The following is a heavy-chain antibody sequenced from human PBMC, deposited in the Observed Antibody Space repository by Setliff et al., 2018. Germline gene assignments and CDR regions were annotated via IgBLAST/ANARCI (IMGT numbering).Heavy chain of an antibody. D-gene: IGHD1-26*01. CDR2: IIPIFGTA. J-gene: IGHJ4*02. CDR3: ARRWDFGYFDY. Sequence: GASVKVSCKASGGTFSSYATSWVRQAPGQGLEWMGGIIPIFGTANYAQKFQGRVTITTDESTSTAYMELSSLRSEDTAVYYCARRWDFGYFDYWGQGTLVTVSS. CDR1: GGTFSSYA. V-gene: IGHV1-69*05.